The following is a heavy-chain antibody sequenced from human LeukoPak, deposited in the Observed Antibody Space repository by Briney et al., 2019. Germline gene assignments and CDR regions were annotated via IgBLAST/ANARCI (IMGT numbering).Heavy chain of an antibody. D-gene: IGHD4/OR15-4a*01. CDR1: GGSVSSGSYY. CDR3: ARHLPVRAGAARFLDY. V-gene: IGHV4-61*01. J-gene: IGHJ4*02. Sequence: SEALSLTCTVSGGSVSSGSYYWSWLRQPPGKGLEWIGYIYYSGSTNYNPSLKSRVTISVDMSTNQVSLKLSSVTTADTAIYYCARHLPVRAGAARFLDYWGQGTLVTVSS. CDR2: IYYSGST.